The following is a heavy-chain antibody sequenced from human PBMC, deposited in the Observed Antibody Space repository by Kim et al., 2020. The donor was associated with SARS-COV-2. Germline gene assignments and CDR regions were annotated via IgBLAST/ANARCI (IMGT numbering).Heavy chain of an antibody. J-gene: IGHJ4*02. CDR1: GFTFSSYA. D-gene: IGHD6-19*01. V-gene: IGHV3-30-3*01. CDR2: ISYDGSNK. Sequence: GGSLRLSCAASGFTFSSYAMHWVRQAPGKGLEWVAVISYDGSNKYYADSVKGRFTISRDNSKNTLYLQMNSLRAEDTAVYYCARPPPKAVAGLTLDYWGQGTLVTVSS. CDR3: ARPPPKAVAGLTLDY.